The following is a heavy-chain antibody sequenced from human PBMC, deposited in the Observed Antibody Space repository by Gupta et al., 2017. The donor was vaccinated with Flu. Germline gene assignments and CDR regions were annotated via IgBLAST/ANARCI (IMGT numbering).Heavy chain of an antibody. CDR2: INPDGSST. Sequence: EMQLVESGGGLVQPGGSLRLSCAASGFTFSRSYLQWVRQAPGKGLVWVSRINPDGSSTTYAESVKGRFTSSRDNAKNTLYLQMNSLGDDDTAVYYCATVTSGCWGQGTLVTVSS. CDR3: ATVTSGC. D-gene: IGHD4-17*01. J-gene: IGHJ4*02. CDR1: GFTFSRSY. V-gene: IGHV3-74*03.